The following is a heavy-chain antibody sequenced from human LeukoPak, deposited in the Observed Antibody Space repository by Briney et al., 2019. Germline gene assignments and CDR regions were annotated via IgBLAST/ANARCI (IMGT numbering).Heavy chain of an antibody. D-gene: IGHD6-19*01. CDR2: ISAYNGNT. CDR3: ARARGRVAVANFDY. V-gene: IGHV1-18*01. CDR1: GYTFASYG. Sequence: ASVKVSCKASGYTFASYGISWVRQAPGQGLEWMGWISAYNGNTNYAQKLQGRVTMTTDTSTSTAYMELRSLRSDDTAVYYCARARGRVAVANFDYWGQGTLVTVSS. J-gene: IGHJ4*02.